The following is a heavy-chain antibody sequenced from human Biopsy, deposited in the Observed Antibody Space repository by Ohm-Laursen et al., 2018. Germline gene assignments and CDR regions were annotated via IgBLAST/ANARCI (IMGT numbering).Heavy chain of an antibody. CDR1: GYTFTDYS. CDR3: ARDRMVTIITLVRADTFDI. CDR2: VNPNSGAT. J-gene: IGHJ3*02. Sequence: GASVKVSCKASGYTFTDYSLHWVRQAPGQGLEWMGWVNPNSGATNYAQKFQGRVTMTSDTSISTAYIELRRPISDDTAVYFCARDRMVTIITLVRADTFDIWGQGTLVSVSS. V-gene: IGHV1-2*02. D-gene: IGHD3-10*01.